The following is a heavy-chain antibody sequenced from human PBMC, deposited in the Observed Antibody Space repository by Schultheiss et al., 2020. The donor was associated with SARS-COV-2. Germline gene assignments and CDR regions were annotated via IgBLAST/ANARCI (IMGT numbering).Heavy chain of an antibody. V-gene: IGHV4-30-4*01. CDR2: IYHSGST. J-gene: IGHJ4*02. CDR3: ARADFWSGYYFDY. Sequence: SETLSLTCTVSGGSISSGDYYWSWIRQPPGKGLEWIGYIYHSGSTNYNPSLKSRVTISVDTSKNQFSLKLSSVTAADTAVYYCARADFWSGYYFDYWGQGTLVTVSS. D-gene: IGHD3-3*01. CDR1: GGSISSGDYY.